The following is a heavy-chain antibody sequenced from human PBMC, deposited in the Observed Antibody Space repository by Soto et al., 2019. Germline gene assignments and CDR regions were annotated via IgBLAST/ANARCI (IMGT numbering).Heavy chain of an antibody. V-gene: IGHV3-7*03. CDR3: ARDLGYCDYFDY. D-gene: IGHD1-26*01. Sequence: GGSLRLSCAASGFTFSNYWMSWVRQAPGKGLEWVANIKKDGSVKYYVDPVKGRFTISRDNAKNSLYLQMNSLRAEDTAVYGCARDLGYCDYFDYWGQGTLVTVSS. CDR1: GFTFSNYW. J-gene: IGHJ4*02. CDR2: IKKDGSVK.